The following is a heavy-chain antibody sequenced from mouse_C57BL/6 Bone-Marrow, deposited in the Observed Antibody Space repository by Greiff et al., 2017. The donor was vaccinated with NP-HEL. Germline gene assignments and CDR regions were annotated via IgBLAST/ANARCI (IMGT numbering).Heavy chain of an antibody. CDR1: GYTFTSYG. Sequence: QVQLQQSGAELARPGASVKLSCKASGYTFTSYGISWVKQRTGQGLEWIGEIYPGSGNTNYNEKFKGKATLTADKSSSTAYVELRSLTSEDSAVYVCRSTTTVVGEYYALDDWGQGTSVTVSS. D-gene: IGHD1-1*01. CDR2: IYPGSGNT. J-gene: IGHJ4*01. V-gene: IGHV1-81*01. CDR3: RSTTTVVGEYYALDD.